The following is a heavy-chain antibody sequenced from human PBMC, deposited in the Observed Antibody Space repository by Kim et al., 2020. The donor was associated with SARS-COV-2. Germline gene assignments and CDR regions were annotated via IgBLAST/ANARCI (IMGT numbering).Heavy chain of an antibody. Sequence: SVKVSCKASGGTFSSYGISWVRQAPGQGLEWMGGIIPMFGTTNYAQKFRGRVTITADESTTIAYMELSSLRSEDTAVYYCARGAPARGGDYYYYYGMDVWGQGTTVTVSS. J-gene: IGHJ6*02. CDR1: GGTFSSYG. CDR3: ARGAPARGGDYYYYYGMDV. CDR2: IIPMFGTT. D-gene: IGHD2-2*01. V-gene: IGHV1-69*13.